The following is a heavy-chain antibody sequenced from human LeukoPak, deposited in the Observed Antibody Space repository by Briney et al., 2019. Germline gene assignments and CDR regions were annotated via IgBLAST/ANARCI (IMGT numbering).Heavy chain of an antibody. D-gene: IGHD2-15*01. CDR2: ISSDGTDQ. CDR3: AREGRCDEKCYSGLPDY. J-gene: IGHJ4*02. CDR1: GFTFGFHG. Sequence: GGSLRLSCSGSGFTFGFHGVHWVRQAPGKGLEWVAVISSDGTDQRYADSMKGRSSISRDNSKNTVSLQMHSLRVEDTAVYYCAREGRCDEKCYSGLPDYWGQGTRVTVSS. V-gene: IGHV3-30-3*01.